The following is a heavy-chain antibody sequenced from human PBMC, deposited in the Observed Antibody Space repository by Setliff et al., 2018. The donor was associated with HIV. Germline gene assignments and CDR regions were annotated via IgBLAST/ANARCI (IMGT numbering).Heavy chain of an antibody. J-gene: IGHJ6*04. D-gene: IGHD3-10*01. CDR2: IYYSGST. Sequence: SETLSLTCTVSGGSISSYYWSWIRQPPGKGLEWIGYIYYSGSTNYNPSLKSRVTISVDTSKNQFSLKLSSVIAADTAVYYCTRRGADSYYPRPLDVWGKGTTVTVSS. V-gene: IGHV4-59*01. CDR1: GGSISSYY. CDR3: TRRGADSYYPRPLDV.